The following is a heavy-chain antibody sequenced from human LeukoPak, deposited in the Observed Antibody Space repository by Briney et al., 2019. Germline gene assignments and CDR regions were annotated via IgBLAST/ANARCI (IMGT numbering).Heavy chain of an antibody. CDR3: ASYYYGSGSYDYYFDY. V-gene: IGHV1-69*05. CDR2: IIPIFGTA. Sequence: SVKVSCKASGGTFSSYAISWVRQAPGQGLEWMGGIIPIFGTANYAQKFQGRVTITTDESTSTAYMELSSLRSEDTAVYYCASYYYGSGSYDYYFDYWGQGTLVTVSS. CDR1: GGTFSSYA. J-gene: IGHJ4*02. D-gene: IGHD3-10*01.